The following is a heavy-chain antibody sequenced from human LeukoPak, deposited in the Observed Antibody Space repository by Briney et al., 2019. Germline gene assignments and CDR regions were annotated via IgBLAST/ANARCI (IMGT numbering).Heavy chain of an antibody. CDR1: GGSISSGDYS. J-gene: IGHJ5*02. V-gene: IGHV4-30-4*02. CDR3: ARAVNKWSRNNWFDP. D-gene: IGHD2-15*01. Sequence: PSETLSLTCTVSGGSISSGDYSWSWIRQPPGKGLEWIGYIYYSGSTYYNPSLKSRVTISVDTSKNQFSLKLSSVTAADTAVYYCARAVNKWSRNNWFDPWGQGTLVTVSS. CDR2: IYYSGST.